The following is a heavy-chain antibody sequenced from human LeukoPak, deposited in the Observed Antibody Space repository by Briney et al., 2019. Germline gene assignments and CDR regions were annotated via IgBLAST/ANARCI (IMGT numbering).Heavy chain of an antibody. CDR2: IYTSGST. D-gene: IGHD2-15*01. CDR1: GGSISSYY. V-gene: IGHV4-4*07. J-gene: IGHJ6*03. Sequence: SETLSLTCTVSGGSISSYYWSWIRQPAGKGLEWIGRIYTSGSTNYNPSLKSRVTMSVDTSKNQFSLKLSSVTAADTAVYYCARYIGYCSGGSCYYYYMDVWGKGTTVTISS. CDR3: ARYIGYCSGGSCYYYYMDV.